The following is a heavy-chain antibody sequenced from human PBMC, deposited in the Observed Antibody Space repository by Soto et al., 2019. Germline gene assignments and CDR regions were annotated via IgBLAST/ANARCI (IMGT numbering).Heavy chain of an antibody. CDR1: GGSISSTHYF. J-gene: IGHJ4*02. Sequence: SETLSLTCTVSGGSISSTHYFWGWIRQPPGKGLEWIGSIHHTGSTYYNPSLKSRVTVSVDTSKNQFSLKLTSVTAADTAVYYCARQRDYYDTSGDSYFDYWGQGTLVTVS. CDR2: IHHTGST. CDR3: ARQRDYYDTSGDSYFDY. V-gene: IGHV4-39*01. D-gene: IGHD3-22*01.